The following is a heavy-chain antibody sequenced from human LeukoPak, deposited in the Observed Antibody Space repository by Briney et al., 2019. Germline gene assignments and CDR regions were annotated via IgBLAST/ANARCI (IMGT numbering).Heavy chain of an antibody. Sequence: PSETLSLTCTVSGGSISSYYWSWIRQPPGKGLEWIGYIYYSGSTNYNPSLKSRATISVDTSKNQFSLKLSSVTAADTAVYYCAATVTYYYYYYMDVWGKGTTVTVSS. V-gene: IGHV4-59*01. CDR2: IYYSGST. J-gene: IGHJ6*03. D-gene: IGHD4-17*01. CDR3: AATVTYYYYYYMDV. CDR1: GGSISSYY.